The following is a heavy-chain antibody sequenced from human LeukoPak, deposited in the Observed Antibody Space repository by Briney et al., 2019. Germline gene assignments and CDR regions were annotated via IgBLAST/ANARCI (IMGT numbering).Heavy chain of an antibody. D-gene: IGHD5-18*01. CDR1: GFTFSSYS. V-gene: IGHV3-21*04. Sequence: GGSLRLSCAASGFTFSSYSMNWVRQAPGKGLEWVSSISSSSSYIYYADSVKGRFTISRDNSKNTLYLQMNSLRAEDTAVYYCANPKAGNSYGYVYWGQGTLVTVSS. CDR3: ANPKAGNSYGYVY. CDR2: ISSSSSYI. J-gene: IGHJ4*02.